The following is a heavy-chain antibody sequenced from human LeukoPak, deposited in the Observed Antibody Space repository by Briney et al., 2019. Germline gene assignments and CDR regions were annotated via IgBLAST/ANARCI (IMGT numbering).Heavy chain of an antibody. Sequence: PGGSLRLSCAASGFTFGSYSMNWVRQAPGRGLEWVANIKRDGSEKIYVDSLRGRFTISRDNADSSLYLQMNSLRAEDMAVYYCARDLYGSGTGPTMPNYWGQGTLVTVSS. CDR1: GFTFGSYS. CDR2: IKRDGSEK. CDR3: ARDLYGSGTGPTMPNY. V-gene: IGHV3-7*01. J-gene: IGHJ4*02. D-gene: IGHD1/OR15-1a*01.